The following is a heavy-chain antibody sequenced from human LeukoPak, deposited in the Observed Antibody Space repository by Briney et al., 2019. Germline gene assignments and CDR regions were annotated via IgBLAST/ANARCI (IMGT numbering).Heavy chain of an antibody. CDR2: ITSSGGTI. J-gene: IGHJ4*02. V-gene: IGHV3-11*04. D-gene: IGHD6-13*01. Sequence: LSLTCTVSHYSISSGYYWGWIRPAPGKGLEWVSYITSSGGTIYYADSVKGRFTISRDNAKKSLELQMKSLRAEDPAVYYCARWVDYWGQGTLVTVSS. CDR1: HYSISSGYY. CDR3: ARWVDY.